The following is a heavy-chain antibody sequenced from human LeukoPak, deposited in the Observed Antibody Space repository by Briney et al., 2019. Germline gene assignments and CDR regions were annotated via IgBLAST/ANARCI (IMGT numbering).Heavy chain of an antibody. Sequence: GGSLRLSCAASGFTLSSYAMHWVRQAPGKGLEWVAVISYDGSNKYYADSVKGRFTISRDNSKNTLYLQMNSLRAEDTAVYYCARGDPYDDYFDYWGQGTLVTVSS. CDR2: ISYDGSNK. V-gene: IGHV3-30*04. CDR3: ARGDPYDDYFDY. J-gene: IGHJ4*02. D-gene: IGHD1-1*01. CDR1: GFTLSSYA.